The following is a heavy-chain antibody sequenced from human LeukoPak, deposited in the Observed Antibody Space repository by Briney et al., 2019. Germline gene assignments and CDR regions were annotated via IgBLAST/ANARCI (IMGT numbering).Heavy chain of an antibody. J-gene: IGHJ4*02. CDR3: ATFNSYGYCFDY. Sequence: ASVKVSCKVSGYTLTELSMHWVRQAPGKGLEWMGGFDPEDGETIYAQKFQGRVTTTEDTSTDTAYMELSSQRSEDTAVYYCATFNSYGYCFDYWGQGALVTVSS. D-gene: IGHD5-18*01. V-gene: IGHV1-24*01. CDR2: FDPEDGET. CDR1: GYTLTELS.